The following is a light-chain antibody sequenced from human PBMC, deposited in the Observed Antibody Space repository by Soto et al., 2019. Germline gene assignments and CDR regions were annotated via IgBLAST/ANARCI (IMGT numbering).Light chain of an antibody. CDR1: QSVSSN. Sequence: EIVMTQSPATLSVSPGERATLSCRASQSVSSNLAWYQQKPGQAPRLLIYGASTRATGIPARFSGSGSGTDFTLTISRLEPEDFAVYYCQQYQTFGQGTKVDI. J-gene: IGKJ1*01. CDR3: QQYQT. CDR2: GAS. V-gene: IGKV3-15*01.